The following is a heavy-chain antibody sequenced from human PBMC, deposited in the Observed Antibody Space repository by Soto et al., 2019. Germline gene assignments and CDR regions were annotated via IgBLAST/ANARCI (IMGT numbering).Heavy chain of an antibody. J-gene: IGHJ4*02. CDR3: ARDSVNGGGITGTPYYFDY. CDR1: GGTFSSYA. V-gene: IGHV1-69*13. D-gene: IGHD1-7*01. Sequence: GASVKVSCKASGGTFSSYAISWVRQAPGQGLEWMGGIIPIFGTANYAQKFQGRVTITADESTSTAYMELSSLRSEDTAVYYCARDSVNGGGITGTPYYFDYWGQGTLVTVSS. CDR2: IIPIFGTA.